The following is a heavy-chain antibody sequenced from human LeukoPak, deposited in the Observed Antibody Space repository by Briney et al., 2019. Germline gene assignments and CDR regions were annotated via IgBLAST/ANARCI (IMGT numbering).Heavy chain of an antibody. CDR2: IIPIFGTA. CDR1: GGTFSSYA. CDR3: ADVGGGGDY. Sequence: ASVKVSCKASGGTFSSYAISWVRQAPGQGLEWMGGIIPIFGTANYAQKFQGRVTMTRDTSTSTVYMELSSLRSEDTAVYYCADVGGGGDYWGQGTLVTVSS. V-gene: IGHV1-69*05. D-gene: IGHD1-26*01. J-gene: IGHJ4*02.